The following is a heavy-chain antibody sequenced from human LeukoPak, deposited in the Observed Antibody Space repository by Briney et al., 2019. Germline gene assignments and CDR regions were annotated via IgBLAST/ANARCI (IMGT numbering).Heavy chain of an antibody. Sequence: PSETLSLTCAVYGGSFSGYYWTWIRQPPGKGLEWIGEIIDTGSTKYNSSLKSRVTISVDTSKNQFSLSLDSVTAADTAVYYCARGLASGYPPIPFDYWGQGTLVTVPS. D-gene: IGHD3-3*01. CDR3: ARGLASGYPPIPFDY. J-gene: IGHJ4*02. CDR2: IIDTGST. V-gene: IGHV4-34*12. CDR1: GGSFSGYY.